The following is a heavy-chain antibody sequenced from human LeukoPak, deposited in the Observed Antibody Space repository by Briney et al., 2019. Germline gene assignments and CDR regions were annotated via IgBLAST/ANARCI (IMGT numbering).Heavy chain of an antibody. Sequence: PSETLSLTCTVSGYFISSGYYWGWIRQPPGKGLEWIGSIYHSGTTYYNPSLESRVTISVDTSKNQFSLKLSSVTAADTAVYYCARHKAVAGTSSFDYWGQGTLVTVSS. D-gene: IGHD6-19*01. J-gene: IGHJ4*02. V-gene: IGHV4-38-2*02. CDR2: IYHSGTT. CDR1: GYFISSGYY. CDR3: ARHKAVAGTSSFDY.